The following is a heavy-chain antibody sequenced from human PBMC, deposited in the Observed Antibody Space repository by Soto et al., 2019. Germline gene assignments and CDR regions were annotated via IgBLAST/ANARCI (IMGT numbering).Heavy chain of an antibody. J-gene: IGHJ4*02. V-gene: IGHV3-23*01. CDR3: ADRCSGGRCSPFDN. D-gene: IGHD2-15*01. Sequence: EVQLLESGGGLVQPGGSLRLSCAASGFTFSSYAMGWVRQAPGKGLEWVSAVSAGGTSAYYAASVEGRFTISRDNSKNTLYLQMNSLRVEGTARYYCADRCSGGRCSPFDNWGQGTLVTVAS. CDR1: GFTFSSYA. CDR2: VSAGGTSA.